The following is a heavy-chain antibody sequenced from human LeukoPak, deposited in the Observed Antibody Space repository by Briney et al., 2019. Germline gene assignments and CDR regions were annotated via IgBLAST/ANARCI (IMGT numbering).Heavy chain of an antibody. D-gene: IGHD2-15*01. J-gene: IGHJ4*02. CDR1: GFTFSSHW. V-gene: IGHV3-7*01. CDR2: IKQDGSEK. CDR3: ARVGTSRIIGLLGFDY. Sequence: GGSLRLSCAASGFTFSSHWMSWVRQAPGKGLEWVANIKQDGSEKYYVDSVKGRFTISRDNAKNSLYLQMNSLRAEDTAVYYCARVGTSRIIGLLGFDYWGQGTLVTVSS.